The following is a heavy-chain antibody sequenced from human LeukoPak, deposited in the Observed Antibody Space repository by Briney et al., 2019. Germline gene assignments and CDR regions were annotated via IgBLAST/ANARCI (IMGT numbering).Heavy chain of an antibody. J-gene: IGHJ6*02. D-gene: IGHD2/OR15-2a*01. CDR1: GGSISSYY. Sequence: SETLSLTCTVYGGSISSYYWSWIRQPPGKGLEWIGYIYYSGSTNYNPSLKSRVTISVDTSKNQFSLKLSSVTAADTAVYYCARHLHVKFVPTYYYYGMDVWGQGTTVTVSS. CDR2: IYYSGST. V-gene: IGHV4-59*08. CDR3: ARHLHVKFVPTYYYYGMDV.